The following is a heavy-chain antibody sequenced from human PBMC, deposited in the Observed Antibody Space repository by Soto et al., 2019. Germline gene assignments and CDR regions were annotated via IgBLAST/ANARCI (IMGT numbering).Heavy chain of an antibody. D-gene: IGHD6-6*01. Sequence: SETLSLTCTVSGGPISSDDYYWSWIRQPPGKGLEWIGYIYYNGRTDYNPSLKSRVIISIDTSKNQSSLNLNSVSAADTAVYYCARDRSNSPDYFDYWGQGTLVTVSS. CDR1: GGPISSDDYY. J-gene: IGHJ4*02. V-gene: IGHV4-30-4*01. CDR2: IYYNGRT. CDR3: ARDRSNSPDYFDY.